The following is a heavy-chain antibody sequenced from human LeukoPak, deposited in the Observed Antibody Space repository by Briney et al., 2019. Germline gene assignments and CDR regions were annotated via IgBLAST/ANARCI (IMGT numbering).Heavy chain of an antibody. CDR1: GYTFTDYY. CDR2: VDPEDGET. V-gene: IGHV1-69-2*01. J-gene: IGHJ4*02. D-gene: IGHD6-19*01. CDR3: ATERSIAVAGQIDY. Sequence: APVKISCKVSGYTFTDYYMHWVQQAPGKGLEWMGLVDPEDGETIYAEKFQGRVTITADTSTDTAYMELSSLRSEDTAVYYCATERSIAVAGQIDYWGQGTLVTVSS.